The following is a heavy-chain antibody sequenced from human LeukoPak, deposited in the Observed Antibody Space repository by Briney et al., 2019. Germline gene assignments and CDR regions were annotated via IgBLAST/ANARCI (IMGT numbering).Heavy chain of an antibody. D-gene: IGHD4-23*01. Sequence: GGSLRRSCAASGFTFSSYWMTWVRQAPGKGLEWVANIKQDGSEKFYVDSVKGRFTVSRDNAENSLTLQMNSLRAEDTAVYYCARNYGGNSGNWGQGTLVTVSS. V-gene: IGHV3-7*04. J-gene: IGHJ4*02. CDR1: GFTFSSYW. CDR2: IKQDGSEK. CDR3: ARNYGGNSGN.